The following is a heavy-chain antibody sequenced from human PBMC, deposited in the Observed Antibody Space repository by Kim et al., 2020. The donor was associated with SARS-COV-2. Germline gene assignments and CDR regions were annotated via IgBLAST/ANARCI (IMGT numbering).Heavy chain of an antibody. D-gene: IGHD6-13*01. CDR2: IISSSSYI. V-gene: IGHV3-21*01. J-gene: IGHJ4*02. CDR3: ARDYGSSWGSFGY. Sequence: GGSLRLSCAASGFTFRSYSMNWSRQAPGKGLEWVASIISSSSYIYSAYSGKGRFTISRDNAKNSLYLQINSLRAEDTAVYYCARDYGSSWGSFGYWGQGTLVTVSS. CDR1: GFTFRSYS.